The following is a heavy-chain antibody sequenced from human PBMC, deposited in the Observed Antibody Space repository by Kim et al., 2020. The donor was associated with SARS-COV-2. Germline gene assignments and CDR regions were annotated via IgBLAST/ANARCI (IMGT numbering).Heavy chain of an antibody. Sequence: GGSLRLSCATSGFNLHDYDMNWVRQAPGKGLEWVAGIGWDGAVLGYAASVKGRFTISRDSAKKSVYLQMNTLKTEDTALYYCAKTNHFYGMDVWGQGTPVTVS. V-gene: IGHV3-9*01. CDR3: AKTNHFYGMDV. CDR1: GFNLHDYD. J-gene: IGHJ6*02. D-gene: IGHD2-8*01. CDR2: IGWDGAVL.